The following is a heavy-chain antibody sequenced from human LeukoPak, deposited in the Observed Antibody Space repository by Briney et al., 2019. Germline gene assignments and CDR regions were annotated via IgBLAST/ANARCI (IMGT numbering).Heavy chain of an antibody. J-gene: IGHJ6*03. Sequence: SETLSLTCTVSGGSISSYYWSWIRQPAGKGLEWIGRINTSGSTNYNLSLKSRVTMSVDTSKNQFSLKLSSVTAADTAVYYCASTIPAAGTRYYYMDVWGKGTTVTVSS. V-gene: IGHV4-4*07. CDR3: ASTIPAAGTRYYYMDV. CDR2: INTSGST. D-gene: IGHD6-13*01. CDR1: GGSISSYY.